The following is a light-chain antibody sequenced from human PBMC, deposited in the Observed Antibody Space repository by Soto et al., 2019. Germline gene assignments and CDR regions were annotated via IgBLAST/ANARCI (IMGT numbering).Light chain of an antibody. Sequence: QSALTQPPSASGSPGQSVTISCTGTSSDIGGYNYVSWYRQHPGKAPKLIIYEVSKWPSGVPDRFSGSKSGNTASLTVSGLQAEDEADYYCSSYAGSNDLLFGGGTKLTVL. CDR2: EVS. V-gene: IGLV2-8*01. CDR3: SSYAGSNDLL. J-gene: IGLJ2*01. CDR1: SSDIGGYNY.